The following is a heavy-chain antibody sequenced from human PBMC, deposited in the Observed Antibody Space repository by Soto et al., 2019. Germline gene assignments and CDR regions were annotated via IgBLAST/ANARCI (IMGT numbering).Heavy chain of an antibody. J-gene: IGHJ3*02. CDR1: GGTFSSYA. Sequence: QVQLVQSGAEVKKPGSSVKVSCKASGGTFSSYAISWVRQAPGQGLEWMGGIIPIFGTANYAQKFQGRVTITADESTSTAYMELSSLRSEDTAVYYCARVWECSGGSCPHAFDIWGQGTMVTVSS. CDR2: IIPIFGTA. V-gene: IGHV1-69*01. D-gene: IGHD2-15*01. CDR3: ARVWECSGGSCPHAFDI.